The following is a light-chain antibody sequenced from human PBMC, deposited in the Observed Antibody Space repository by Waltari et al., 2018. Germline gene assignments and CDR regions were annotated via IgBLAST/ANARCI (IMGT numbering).Light chain of an antibody. Sequence: SYELTQPPSVSVSPGQTARITCSSDALSKQFVYWYQRKAGQAPGLVIYKDDERPAGIPERFSGSSSGTTVTLTIRGVQAEDEADYYCQSSDRGGYVVFGGGTKLTVL. J-gene: IGLJ2*01. CDR3: QSSDRGGYVV. CDR2: KDD. V-gene: IGLV3-25*03. CDR1: ALSKQF.